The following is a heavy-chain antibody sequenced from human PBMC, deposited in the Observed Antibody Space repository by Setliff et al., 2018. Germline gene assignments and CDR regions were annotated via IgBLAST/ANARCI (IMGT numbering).Heavy chain of an antibody. CDR1: GGSIDSHY. J-gene: IGHJ3*02. D-gene: IGHD3-3*01. CDR2: IYYSGNT. V-gene: IGHV4-59*11. CDR3: ARGKTFFGAFIRAFDI. Sequence: PSETLSLTCSVSGGSIDSHYWSWIRQPPGKGLEWIGSIYYSGNTNYNPSLKSRVTISIDTSKNQLSLKLSSVTAADTAVYHCARGKTFFGAFIRAFDIWGQGRMVTVS.